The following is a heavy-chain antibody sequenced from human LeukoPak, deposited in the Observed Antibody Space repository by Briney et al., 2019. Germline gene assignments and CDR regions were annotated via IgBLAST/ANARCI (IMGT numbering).Heavy chain of an antibody. D-gene: IGHD3-9*01. V-gene: IGHV1-18*01. CDR1: GYTFTSYG. Sequence: ASVKVSCKASGYTFTSYGISWVLQAPGQGLEWMGWISAYNGNTNYAQKLQGRVTMTTDTSTSTAYMELRSLRSDDTAVYYCARGGDLDYDILTGYYNVMYNWFDPWGQGTLVTVSS. J-gene: IGHJ5*02. CDR3: ARGGDLDYDILTGYYNVMYNWFDP. CDR2: ISAYNGNT.